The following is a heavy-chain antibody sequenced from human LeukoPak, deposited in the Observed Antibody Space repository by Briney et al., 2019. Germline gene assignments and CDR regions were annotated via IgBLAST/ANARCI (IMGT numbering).Heavy chain of an antibody. CDR2: ISVENGNT. D-gene: IGHD3-3*01. J-gene: IGHJ4*02. CDR3: ARDADVTAGIFGVVILDY. CDR1: GYTFSNYG. V-gene: IGHV1-18*01. Sequence: ASVKVSCKASGYTFSNYGVSWVRQAPGQGLEWMGWISVENGNTNYAQKFQGRVTMTTDTSTSTAYMELRSLKSDDTAVYYCARDADVTAGIFGVVILDYWGQGTLVTVSS.